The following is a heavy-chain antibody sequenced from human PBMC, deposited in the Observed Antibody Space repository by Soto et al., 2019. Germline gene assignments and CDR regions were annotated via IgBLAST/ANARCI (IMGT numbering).Heavy chain of an antibody. Sequence: EVQLLESGGGLVQPGGCLRLSCAASGFSFNSNAMNWFRQTPGKGLEWVSVISGSDNSTYYADSVKGRFTTSRDNSKNTLYLQMNSLRAEDTAVYYWAKAGRGRASCYTDVDSWGQGTLVTVSP. J-gene: IGHJ4*02. CDR2: ISGSDNST. CDR1: GFSFNSNA. D-gene: IGHD3-10*01. V-gene: IGHV3-23*01. CDR3: AKAGRGRASCYTDVDS.